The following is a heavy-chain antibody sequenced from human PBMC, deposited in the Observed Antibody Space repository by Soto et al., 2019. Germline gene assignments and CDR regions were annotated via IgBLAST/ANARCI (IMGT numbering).Heavy chain of an antibody. J-gene: IGHJ4*02. CDR3: AKEASGWGTGFDY. CDR1: GFRFRRYG. V-gene: IGHV3-30*18. Sequence: QVQLVESGGRVAHPGRPLRLSCAASGFRFRRYGIHWVRQSPGKGVEWVAVISFDGTNTHFSDSVKGRFTISRDNSKNTVFLQMNSLRPEDTAVYYCAKEASGWGTGFDYWGQGTLVTVSS. CDR2: ISFDGTNT. D-gene: IGHD3-16*01.